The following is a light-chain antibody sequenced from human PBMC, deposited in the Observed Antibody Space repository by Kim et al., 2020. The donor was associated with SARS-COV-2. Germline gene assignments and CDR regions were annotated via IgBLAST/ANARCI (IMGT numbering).Light chain of an antibody. Sequence: SASVGDRVTISCRASQSIHKWLAWYQQKTGKAPNLLISGASSLESGVPSRFSGSGSGTEFTLTIYSLQPDDFATYYCQQYDSYTYTFGQGTKLEI. CDR1: QSIHKW. J-gene: IGKJ2*01. CDR2: GAS. V-gene: IGKV1-5*01. CDR3: QQYDSYTYT.